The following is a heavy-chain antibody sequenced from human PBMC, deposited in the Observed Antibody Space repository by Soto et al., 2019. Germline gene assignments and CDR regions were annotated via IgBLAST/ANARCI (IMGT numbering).Heavy chain of an antibody. V-gene: IGHV4-30-2*01. Sequence: SETLSLTCAVSGGSISSGGYSWSWIWQPPGKGLEWIGYIYHSGSTYYNPSLKSRVTISVDRSKNQFSLKLSSVTAADTAVYYCARGYGEGWFDPWGQGTLVTVSS. CDR2: IYHSGST. CDR3: ARGYGEGWFDP. J-gene: IGHJ5*02. CDR1: GGSISSGGYS. D-gene: IGHD4-17*01.